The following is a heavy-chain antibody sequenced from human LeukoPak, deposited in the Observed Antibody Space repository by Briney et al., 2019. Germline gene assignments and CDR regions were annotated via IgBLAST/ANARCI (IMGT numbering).Heavy chain of an antibody. J-gene: IGHJ4*02. Sequence: GGSLRLSCAASGFTVITNDMTWVRQAPGKGLEWVSVLYSDGNTKYAASVQGRFTISRDNSKTTLYLEVNCLTPDDTAVYYCARGVEPLAANTLAYWGQGTLVTVSS. CDR1: GFTVITND. CDR3: ARGVEPLAANTLAY. V-gene: IGHV3-53*01. D-gene: IGHD3-16*01. CDR2: LYSDGNT.